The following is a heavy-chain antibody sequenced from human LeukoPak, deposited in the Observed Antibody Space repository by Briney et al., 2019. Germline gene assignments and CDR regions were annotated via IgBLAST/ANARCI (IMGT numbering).Heavy chain of an antibody. CDR3: ARGPPAKPGTGYYYGMDV. V-gene: IGHV4-39*07. CDR2: INHSGST. J-gene: IGHJ6*02. D-gene: IGHD2-2*01. CDR1: GSSISTSSYY. Sequence: SETLSLTCTVSGSSISTSSYYWGWIRQPPGKGLEWIGEINHSGSTNYNPSLKSRVTISVDMSKNQFSLKLSSVTAADTAVYYCARGPPAKPGTGYYYGMDVWGQGTTVTVSS.